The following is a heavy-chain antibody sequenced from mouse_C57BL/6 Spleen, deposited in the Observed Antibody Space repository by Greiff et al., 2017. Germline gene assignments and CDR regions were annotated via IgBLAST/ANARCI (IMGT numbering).Heavy chain of an antibody. D-gene: IGHD1-1*01. CDR3: ALGYYGSSYGDYAMDY. J-gene: IGHJ4*01. CDR2: IHPNSGST. V-gene: IGHV1-64*01. Sequence: QVQLQQPGAELVKPGASVKLSCKASGYTFTSYWMHWVKQRPGQGLEWIGMIHPNSGSTNYNEKFKSKATLTVDKSSSTAYMQLSSLTSEDSAVYYCALGYYGSSYGDYAMDYWGQGTSVTVSS. CDR1: GYTFTSYW.